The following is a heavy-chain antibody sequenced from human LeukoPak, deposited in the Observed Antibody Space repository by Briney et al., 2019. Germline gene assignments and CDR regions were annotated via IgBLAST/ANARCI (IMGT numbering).Heavy chain of an antibody. CDR2: IIPIFGTA. CDR3: ARDHKV. J-gene: IGHJ6*02. CDR1: GYTFTSYD. V-gene: IGHV1-69*13. Sequence: ASVKVSCKASGYTFTSYDINWVRQAPGQGLEWMGGIIPIFGTANYAQKFQGRVTITADESTSTAYMEMSSLRSEDTAVYYCARDHKVWGQGTTVTVSS.